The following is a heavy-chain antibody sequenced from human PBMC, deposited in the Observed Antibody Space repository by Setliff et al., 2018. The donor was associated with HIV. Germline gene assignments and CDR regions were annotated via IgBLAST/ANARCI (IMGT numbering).Heavy chain of an antibody. CDR3: ARHSPSDY. CDR1: GDSISTDY. J-gene: IGHJ4*02. CDR2: IYNSAST. Sequence: PSESLSLTCTVSGDSISTDYWTWIRQPPGKGLEWIGYIYNSASTSYNPSLKSRVTISVDTSKNQFSLKLSSVTAAGTAVYYCARHSPSDYWGQGALVTVSS. V-gene: IGHV4-59*08.